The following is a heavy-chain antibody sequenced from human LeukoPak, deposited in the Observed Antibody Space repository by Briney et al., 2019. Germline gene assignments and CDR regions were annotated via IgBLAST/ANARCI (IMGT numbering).Heavy chain of an antibody. CDR2: INHSGST. Sequence: SETLSLTCAVYGGSFSGYYWSWIRQPPGKGLEWIGEINHSGSTNYNPSLKSRVTISVDTSKNQFSLKLSSVTAADTAVYYCARASPSHYGKAYFQHWGQGTLVTVSS. D-gene: IGHD4-17*01. CDR1: GGSFSGYY. CDR3: ARASPSHYGKAYFQH. J-gene: IGHJ1*01. V-gene: IGHV4-34*01.